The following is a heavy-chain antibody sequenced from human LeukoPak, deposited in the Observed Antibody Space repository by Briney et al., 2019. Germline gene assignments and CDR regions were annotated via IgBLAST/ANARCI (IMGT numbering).Heavy chain of an antibody. J-gene: IGHJ4*02. V-gene: IGHV4-59*01. Sequence: SETLSLTCTVSGGSLNNYYWSWIRQPPGKGLEWIGYISYSGSTNYNPSLKSRVTISVDTSKNQFSLKVSSVTAADTAVYYCARSIAVAGTIREIDYWGQGTLVTVSS. CDR1: GGSLNNYY. CDR2: ISYSGST. D-gene: IGHD6-19*01. CDR3: ARSIAVAGTIREIDY.